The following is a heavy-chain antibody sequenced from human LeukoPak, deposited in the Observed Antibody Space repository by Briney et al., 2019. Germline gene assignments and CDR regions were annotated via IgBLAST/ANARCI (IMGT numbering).Heavy chain of an antibody. CDR2: VFRSGGT. CDR3: ARFEGYDFLTGYAYYFDH. V-gene: IGHV4-39*07. CDR1: GYSISRTNYY. D-gene: IGHD3-9*01. J-gene: IGHJ4*02. Sequence: SETLSLTCSVSGYSISRTNYYWGWIRQPPGKGLEWIGSVFRSGGTYYNPSLKSRVTISVDTSKNQFSLKLNSVTAADTAVYYCARFEGYDFLTGYAYYFDHWGQGTLVTVSS.